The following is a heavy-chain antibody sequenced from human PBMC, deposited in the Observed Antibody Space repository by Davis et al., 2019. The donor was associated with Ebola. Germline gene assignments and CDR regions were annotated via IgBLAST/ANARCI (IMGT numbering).Heavy chain of an antibody. CDR2: IYYSGST. CDR3: ARVGVTTFPGAFEI. Sequence: MPSETLSLTCTVSGGSISSYYWSWIRQPPGKGLEWIGYIYYSGSTNYNPSLKSRVTISVDTSKNQFSLKLSSVTAADTAVYYCARVGVTTFPGAFEIWGQGTMVTVSS. CDR1: GGSISSYY. J-gene: IGHJ3*02. D-gene: IGHD4-11*01. V-gene: IGHV4-59*01.